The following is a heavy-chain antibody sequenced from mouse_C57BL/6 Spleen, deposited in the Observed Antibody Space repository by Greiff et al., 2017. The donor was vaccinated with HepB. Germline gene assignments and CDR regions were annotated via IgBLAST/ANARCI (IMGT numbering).Heavy chain of an antibody. J-gene: IGHJ2*01. V-gene: IGHV1-82*01. D-gene: IGHD1-1*01. Sequence: QVQLQQSGPELVKPGASVKISCKASGYAFSSSWMNWVKQRPGKGLEWIGRIYPGDGDTNYNGKFKGKATLTADKSSSTAYMQLSSLTSEDSAVYYCARTGITTGTDYFDYWGQGTTLTVSS. CDR3: ARTGITTGTDYFDY. CDR1: GYAFSSSW. CDR2: IYPGDGDT.